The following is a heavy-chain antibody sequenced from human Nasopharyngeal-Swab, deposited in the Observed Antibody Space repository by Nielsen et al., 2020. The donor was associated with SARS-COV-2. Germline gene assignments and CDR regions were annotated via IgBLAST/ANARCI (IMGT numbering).Heavy chain of an antibody. V-gene: IGHV3-11*01. CDR3: AREWPDYYYYGMDV. J-gene: IGHJ6*02. CDR2: ISSSGSTI. CDR1: GFTFSDYY. Sequence: GGSLRLSCAASGFTFSDYYMSWIRQAPGKGLEWVSYISSSGSTIYYADSVKGRFTTSRDNAKNSLYLQMNSLRAEDTAVYYCAREWPDYYYYGMDVWGQGTTVTVSS. D-gene: IGHD5-12*01.